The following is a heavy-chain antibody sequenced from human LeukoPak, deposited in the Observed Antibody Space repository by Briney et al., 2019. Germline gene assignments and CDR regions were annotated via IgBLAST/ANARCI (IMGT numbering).Heavy chain of an antibody. CDR2: INGGHYPT. CDR1: GFSFSNFA. D-gene: IGHD4-17*01. V-gene: IGHV3-23*01. J-gene: IGHJ5*01. CDR3: TRDPNGDYVGAFDS. Sequence: GGSLRLSRAASGFSFSNFAMTWVRQAPGKGLEWVSSINGGHYPTYNTDSVKGRFTISRDNSKNTLYLQMNSLRADDTAVYYCTRDPNGDYVGAFDSWGQGTLVTVSS.